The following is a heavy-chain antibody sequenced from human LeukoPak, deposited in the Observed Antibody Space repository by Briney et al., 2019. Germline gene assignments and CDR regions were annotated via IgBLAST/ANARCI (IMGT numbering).Heavy chain of an antibody. V-gene: IGHV1-58*02. D-gene: IGHD4-17*01. CDR3: AAGSTVKGYYYYYYMDV. CDR2: IVVGSGNT. CDR1: GFTFTSSA. Sequence: SVKVSCKTSGFTFTSSAMQWVRQARGQRLEWIGWIVVGSGNTNYAQKFQERVTITRDMSTSTAYMELSSMRSEDTAVYYCAAGSTVKGYYYYYYMDVWGKGTTVTVSS. J-gene: IGHJ6*03.